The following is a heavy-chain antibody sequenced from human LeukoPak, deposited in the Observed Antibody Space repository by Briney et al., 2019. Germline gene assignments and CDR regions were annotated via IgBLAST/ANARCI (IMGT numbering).Heavy chain of an antibody. V-gene: IGHV3-30-3*01. D-gene: IGHD6-13*01. Sequence: GGPLRLSCAASGFTFSSYAMHWVRQAPGKGLEWVAVISYDGSNKYYADSVKGRFTISRDNSKNTLYLQMNSLRAEDTAVYYCARDQGSIAAAGRLLRYWGQGTLVTVSS. CDR1: GFTFSSYA. J-gene: IGHJ4*02. CDR3: ARDQGSIAAAGRLLRY. CDR2: ISYDGSNK.